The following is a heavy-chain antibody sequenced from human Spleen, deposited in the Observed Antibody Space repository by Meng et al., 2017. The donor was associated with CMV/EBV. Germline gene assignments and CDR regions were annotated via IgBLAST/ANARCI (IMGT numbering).Heavy chain of an antibody. Sequence: SETLSLTCTVSGGSISTSSYYWGWIRQPPGKGLEWIGSIYYSGSTYYDPSLKSRVTISIDTSKNQFSLKLSSVTAADTAVYYCASWYCSSTSCYSPYYYYGMDVWGQGTTVTVSS. CDR3: ASWYCSSTSCYSPYYYYGMDV. CDR1: GGSISTSSYY. V-gene: IGHV4-39*07. D-gene: IGHD2-2*02. CDR2: IYYSGST. J-gene: IGHJ6*02.